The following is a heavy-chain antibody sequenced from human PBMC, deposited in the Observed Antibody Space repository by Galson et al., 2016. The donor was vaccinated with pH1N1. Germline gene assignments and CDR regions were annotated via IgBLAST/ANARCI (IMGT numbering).Heavy chain of an antibody. J-gene: IGHJ4*02. D-gene: IGHD3-9*01. V-gene: IGHV5-51*01. Sequence: QSGAEVKKPGESLKISCQGSGYSFRNSWIGWVRQMPGKGLEWVGIIYPEDPDSRYRPSFEGQVTLSVDRSINTAYLQWSSLKASDTAMYYCARHTRYDIFPHSFYIDSWGQGTLVTVSS. CDR3: ARHTRYDIFPHSFYIDS. CDR2: IYPEDPDS. CDR1: GYSFRNSW.